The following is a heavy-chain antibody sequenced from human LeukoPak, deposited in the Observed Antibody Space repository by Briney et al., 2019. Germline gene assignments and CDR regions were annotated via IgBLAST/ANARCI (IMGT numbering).Heavy chain of an antibody. Sequence: SETLSLTCTVTGGSISSSSYYWGWIRQPPGKGLEWIGSIYYSGSTYYNPSLKSRVTISVDTSKNQFSLKLSSVTAADTAVYYCAKDSTVTTRGAGFRGAFDYWGQGTLVTVSS. CDR2: IYYSGST. CDR1: GGSISSSSYY. CDR3: AKDSTVTTRGAGFRGAFDY. J-gene: IGHJ4*02. D-gene: IGHD4-17*01. V-gene: IGHV4-39*02.